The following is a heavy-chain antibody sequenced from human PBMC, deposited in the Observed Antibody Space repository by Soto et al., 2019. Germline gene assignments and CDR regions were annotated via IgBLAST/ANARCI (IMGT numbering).Heavy chain of an antibody. CDR2: IYYSGST. Sequence: SETLSLTCTVSGGSISSGGYFWSWIRQHPGKGLEWIGFIYYSGSTYYNPSLKSRVTISVDTSKNQFSLKLSSVTAADTAVYYCASEGAAPYYYYGMDVWGQGTTVTVSS. CDR1: GGSISSGGYF. CDR3: ASEGAAPYYYYGMDV. D-gene: IGHD6-25*01. J-gene: IGHJ6*02. V-gene: IGHV4-31*03.